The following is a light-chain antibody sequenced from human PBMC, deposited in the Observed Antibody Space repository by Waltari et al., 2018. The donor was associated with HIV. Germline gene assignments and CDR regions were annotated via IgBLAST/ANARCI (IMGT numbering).Light chain of an antibody. Sequence: VLTQSPGSLSLSPGDRATLSCRASQSVSSRNLAWYQQKPGQPPRLILYGASIRAPGIPPRFSGSGSGTDFTHTISRLEPEDFAVYYCEHYANPPLTFGGGTKVEI. CDR2: GAS. CDR1: QSVSSRN. J-gene: IGKJ4*01. V-gene: IGKV3-20*01. CDR3: EHYANPPLT.